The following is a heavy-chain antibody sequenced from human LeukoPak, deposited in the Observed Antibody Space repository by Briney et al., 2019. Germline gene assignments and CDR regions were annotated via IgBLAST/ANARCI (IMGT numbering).Heavy chain of an antibody. D-gene: IGHD1-26*01. J-gene: IGHJ5*02. CDR2: IYYGGST. CDR3: ARSLVVGATYPYH. CDR1: GGSINSSSYY. V-gene: IGHV4-39*07. Sequence: SETLSLTCAVSGGSINSSSYYWGWIRQPPGKGLEWIGSIYYGGSTYYNPSLKSRVTISVDMSKNQFSLKLSSVTAADTAVYYCARSLVVGATYPYHWGQGTLVTVSS.